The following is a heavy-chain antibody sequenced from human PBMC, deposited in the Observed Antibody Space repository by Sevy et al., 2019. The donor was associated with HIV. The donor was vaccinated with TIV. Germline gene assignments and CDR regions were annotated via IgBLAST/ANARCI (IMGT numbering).Heavy chain of an antibody. CDR1: GYTFTGYY. D-gene: IGHD3-22*01. V-gene: IGHV1-2*02. CDR3: TRGPSGFSGSDLAY. Sequence: ASVKVSCKASGYTFTGYYMHWVRQAPGLGLEWMGWINPNSGGTKYAQKFQGRVTMTRDTSISTAYMELSRLKSADTAVYYCTRGPSGFSGSDLAYWGQGTLVTVSS. J-gene: IGHJ4*02. CDR2: INPNSGGT.